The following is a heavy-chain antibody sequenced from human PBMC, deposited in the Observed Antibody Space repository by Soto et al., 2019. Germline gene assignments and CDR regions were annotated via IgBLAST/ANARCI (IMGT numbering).Heavy chain of an antibody. CDR1: GGTFSSYA. V-gene: IGHV1-69*05. CDR2: IIPIFGTA. Sequence: QVQLVQSGAEVKKPGSSVKVSCKASGGTFSSYAISWVRQAPGQGLEWMGGIIPIFGTANYAQKFQGRVTITXXEXTXIAYMELSSLRSEDTAVYYCAGGGNSKYYYYYGMDVWGQGTTVTVSS. D-gene: IGHD2-21*02. J-gene: IGHJ6*02. CDR3: AGGGNSKYYYYYGMDV.